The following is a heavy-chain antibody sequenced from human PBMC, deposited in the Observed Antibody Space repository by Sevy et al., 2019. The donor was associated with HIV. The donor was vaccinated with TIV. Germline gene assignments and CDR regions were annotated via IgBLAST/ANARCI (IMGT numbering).Heavy chain of an antibody. J-gene: IGHJ3*02. CDR3: AKAEAYYDSSNYYDDAFDI. Sequence: GGSLRLSCAASGFTFSSYAKNWVRQAPGKGLERVSSISGSGSSTYYADSVKGRFTISRDNSKNTLYLQMNSLRAEDTAVYYCAKAEAYYDSSNYYDDAFDIWGQGTMVTVSS. CDR1: GFTFSSYA. D-gene: IGHD3-22*01. CDR2: ISGSGSST. V-gene: IGHV3-23*01.